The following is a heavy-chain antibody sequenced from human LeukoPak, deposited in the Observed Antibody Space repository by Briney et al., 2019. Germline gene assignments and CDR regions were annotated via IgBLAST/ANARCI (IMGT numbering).Heavy chain of an antibody. J-gene: IGHJ6*03. V-gene: IGHV4-30-4*08. CDR2: IYHSGST. CDR1: GDSISSNNYY. CDR3: ARDSYYYYYMDV. Sequence: SETLSLTCTVSGDSISSNNYYWSWIRQPPGKGLEWIGYIYHSGSTYYNPSLKSRVTISVDTSKNQFSLKLSSVTAADTAVYYCARDSYYYYYMDVWGKGTTVTVSS.